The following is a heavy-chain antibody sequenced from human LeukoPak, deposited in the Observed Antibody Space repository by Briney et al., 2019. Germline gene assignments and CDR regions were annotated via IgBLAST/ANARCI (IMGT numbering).Heavy chain of an antibody. J-gene: IGHJ4*02. V-gene: IGHV4-4*07. CDR1: GGSISSSY. CDR2: IYTSGST. D-gene: IGHD6-19*01. CDR3: ARGTYSSGWSTFDY. Sequence: SETLSLTCTVSGGSISSSYWSWIRQPAGKGLKWIGRIYTSGSTNYNPSLKSRVTMSVDTSKNQFSLKLSSVTAADTAVYYCARGTYSSGWSTFDYWGQGTLVTVSS.